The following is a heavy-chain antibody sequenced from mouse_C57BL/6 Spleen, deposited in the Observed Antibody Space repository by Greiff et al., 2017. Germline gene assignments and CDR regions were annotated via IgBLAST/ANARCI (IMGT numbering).Heavy chain of an antibody. D-gene: IGHD1-1*01. Sequence: QVQLQQSGAELVIPGASVKLSCKASGYTFTSYWMHWVKQRPGQGLEWIGEIDPSDSYTNSNQKFKGKSTLPVDKSSSTAYMQLSSLTSEDSAVYSCERGLLLGYDRDYWGQGTTVTVSS. CDR2: IDPSDSYT. J-gene: IGHJ4*01. V-gene: IGHV1-69*01. CDR3: ERGLLLGYDRDY. CDR1: GYTFTSYW.